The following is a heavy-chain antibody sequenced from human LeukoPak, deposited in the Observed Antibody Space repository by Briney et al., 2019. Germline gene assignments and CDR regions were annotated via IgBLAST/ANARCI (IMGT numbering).Heavy chain of an antibody. J-gene: IGHJ4*02. D-gene: IGHD1-14*01. Sequence: GGSLRLSCAASGFTFSSYSMNWVRQAPGKGLEWVSSIGSTGADRYYADSVKGRFTISRDNAKNSPYLQMDSLRVEDTAIYYCATETNGRHYDYWGQGTLLTVSS. CDR3: ATETNGRHYDY. CDR1: GFTFSSYS. V-gene: IGHV3-21*01. CDR2: IGSTGADR.